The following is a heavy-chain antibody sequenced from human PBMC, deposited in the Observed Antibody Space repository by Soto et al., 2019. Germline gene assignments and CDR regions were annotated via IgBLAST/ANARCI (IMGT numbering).Heavy chain of an antibody. V-gene: IGHV1-18*01. CDR3: ARDLDGSGSYYTNY. Sequence: VKVSCKTSGYTFSSIGISWVRQAPGQGLEWMGWISPYKGNTYYAQRLQGRVTMTTDTSTSTAYMELRSLRSDDTAVYFCARDLDGSGSYYTNYWGQGTLVTVSS. D-gene: IGHD3-10*01. J-gene: IGHJ4*02. CDR1: GYTFSSIG. CDR2: ISPYKGNT.